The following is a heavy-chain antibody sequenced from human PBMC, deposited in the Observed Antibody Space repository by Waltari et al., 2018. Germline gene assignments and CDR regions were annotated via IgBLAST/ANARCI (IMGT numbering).Heavy chain of an antibody. CDR1: GFTFSSYA. CDR3: ARDANSGYYGYFDY. V-gene: IGHV3-30-3*01. D-gene: IGHD3-22*01. CDR2: RSDDGSNK. J-gene: IGHJ4*02. Sequence: QVQLVESGGGVVQPGRSLRLSCAASGFTFSSYAMHWVRQAPGNGVGGVAVRSDDGSNKYYADSVKGRFTISRDNSKNTLYLQMNSLRAEDTAVYYCARDANSGYYGYFDYWGQGTLVTVSS.